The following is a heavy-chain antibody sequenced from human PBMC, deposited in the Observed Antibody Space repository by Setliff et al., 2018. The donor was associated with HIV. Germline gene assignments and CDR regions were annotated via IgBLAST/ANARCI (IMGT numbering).Heavy chain of an antibody. J-gene: IGHJ6*03. CDR2: INAGNGNT. V-gene: IGHV1-3*01. CDR3: ARVGAYYQYYMDV. Sequence: ASVKVSCKASGYTFTSYAMHWVRQAPGQRLEWMGWINAGNGNTKYSQEFQGRVTITRDTSTSTAYMELRSLRSDDTAVYYCARVGAYYQYYMDVWGKGTTVTVSS. CDR1: GYTFTSYA. D-gene: IGHD4-17*01.